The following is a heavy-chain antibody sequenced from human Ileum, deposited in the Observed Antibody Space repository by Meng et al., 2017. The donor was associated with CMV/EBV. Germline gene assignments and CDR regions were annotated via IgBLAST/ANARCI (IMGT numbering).Heavy chain of an antibody. D-gene: IGHD4-17*01. V-gene: IGHV3-23*01. CDR2: IRGSTSNT. J-gene: IGHJ5*02. Sequence: SEFTFSGYDMTWVRQPPGKGLEWVSTIRGSTSNTFYADSVKGRFTISRDNSKNMLYLQMNSLRAEDTALYYCTRKAQYGDYTQWFDPWGQGTLVTVSS. CDR1: EFTFSGYD. CDR3: TRKAQYGDYTQWFDP.